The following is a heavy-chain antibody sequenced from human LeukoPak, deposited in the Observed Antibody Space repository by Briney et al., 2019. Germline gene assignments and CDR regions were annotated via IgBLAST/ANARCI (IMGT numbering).Heavy chain of an antibody. D-gene: IGHD2-15*01. CDR2: INPNSGGT. J-gene: IGHJ6*02. CDR1: GGTFSSYA. V-gene: IGHV1-2*02. Sequence: ASVKVSCKASGGTFSSYAISWVRQAPGQGLEWMGWINPNSGGTNYAQKFQGRVTMTRDTSISTAYMELSRLRSDDTAVYYCARGLVTRLLNYYGMDVWGQGTTVTVSS. CDR3: ARGLVTRLLNYYGMDV.